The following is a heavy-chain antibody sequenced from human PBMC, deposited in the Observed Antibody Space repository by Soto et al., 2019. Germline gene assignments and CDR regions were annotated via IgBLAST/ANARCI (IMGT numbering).Heavy chain of an antibody. CDR2: IKQDGSEK. D-gene: IGHD5-18*01. Sequence: LRLSCAASGFTFSSYWMSWVRQAPGKGLEWVANIKQDGSEKYYVDSVKGRFTISRDNAKNSLYLQMNSLRAEDTAVYYCARGAGYSYGRRYYYYGMDVWGQGTTVTVSS. CDR3: ARGAGYSYGRRYYYYGMDV. J-gene: IGHJ6*02. CDR1: GFTFSSYW. V-gene: IGHV3-7*01.